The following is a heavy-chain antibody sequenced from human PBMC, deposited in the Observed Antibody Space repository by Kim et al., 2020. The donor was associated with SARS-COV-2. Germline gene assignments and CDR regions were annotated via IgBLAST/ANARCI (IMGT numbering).Heavy chain of an antibody. D-gene: IGHD3-16*02. CDR3: TRAGWGDYVWGSYRYTLDY. CDR1: GFTFGDYA. CDR2: IRSKAYGGTT. Sequence: GGSLRLSCTASGFTFGDYAMSWFRQAPGKGLEWVGFIRSKAYGGTTEYAASVKGRFTISRDDSKSIAYLQMNSLKTEDTAVYYCTRAGWGDYVWGSYRYTLDYWGQGTLVTVSS. V-gene: IGHV3-49*03. J-gene: IGHJ4*02.